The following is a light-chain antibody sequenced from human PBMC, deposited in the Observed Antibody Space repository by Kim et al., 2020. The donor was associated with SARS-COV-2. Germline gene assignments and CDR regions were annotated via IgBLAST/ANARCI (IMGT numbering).Light chain of an antibody. CDR1: VLAKKY. CDR3: YSAADNMGV. CDR2: KDF. Sequence: SYELTQPSSVSVSPGQTARITCSGDVLAKKYARWFQQKPGQAPVLVIYKDFERPSGIPERFSGSSSGTTVTLTISGAQVEDEADYYCYSAADNMGVFGGGTQLTVL. J-gene: IGLJ3*02. V-gene: IGLV3-27*01.